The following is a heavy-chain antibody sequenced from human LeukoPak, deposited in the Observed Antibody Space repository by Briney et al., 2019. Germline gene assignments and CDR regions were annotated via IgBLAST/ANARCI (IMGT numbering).Heavy chain of an antibody. CDR2: INHSGST. V-gene: IGHV4-34*01. D-gene: IGHD3-22*01. Sequence: SETLSLTCAVYGGSFSGYYWSWIRQPPGKGLEWIGEINHSGSTNYNPSLKSRVTISVDTSKNQFSLKLSSVTAADTAVYYCASPHPYYYDSSGYDFWGQGTLVTVSS. CDR1: GGSFSGYY. J-gene: IGHJ4*02. CDR3: ASPHPYYYDSSGYDF.